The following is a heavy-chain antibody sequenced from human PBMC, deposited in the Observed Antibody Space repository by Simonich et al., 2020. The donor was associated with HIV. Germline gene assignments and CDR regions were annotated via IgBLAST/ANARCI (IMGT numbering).Heavy chain of an antibody. D-gene: IGHD7-27*01. J-gene: IGHJ5*02. CDR3: ARGNQRANWGYPPRHWFDT. Sequence: QVQLQQWGAGLLKPSETLSLTCAVYGGSFSGYYWSWIRQPPGKGLEWIGEINHGGSPNSNPPPTSQVTISVDPSKNHFSLKLSSVTAADTALYFCARGNQRANWGYPPRHWFDTWGQGTLVSVSS. CDR1: GGSFSGYY. CDR2: INHGGSP. V-gene: IGHV4-34*01.